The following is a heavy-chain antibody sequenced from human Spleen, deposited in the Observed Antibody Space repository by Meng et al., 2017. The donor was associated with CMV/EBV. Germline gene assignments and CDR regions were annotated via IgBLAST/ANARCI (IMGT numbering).Heavy chain of an antibody. CDR2: TRNKAKSYTT. CDR3: AKLPVGQVVTPDY. D-gene: IGHD3-22*01. Sequence: GESLKISCAASGFTFSDHYMDWVRQAPGKGLEWVGRTRNKAKSYTTDYAASVKGRFTISRDDSKNSLYLQMNSLKTEDTAVYYCAKLPVGQVVTPDYWGQGTLVTVSS. V-gene: IGHV3-72*01. J-gene: IGHJ4*02. CDR1: GFTFSDHY.